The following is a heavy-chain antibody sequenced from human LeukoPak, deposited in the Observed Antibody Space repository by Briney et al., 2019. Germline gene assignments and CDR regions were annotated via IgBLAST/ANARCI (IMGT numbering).Heavy chain of an antibody. J-gene: IGHJ5*02. CDR2: IYYSGST. CDR3: VRDSSGWYRWFDP. CDR1: GSSISSGHY. V-gene: IGHV4-61*01. Sequence: SETLSLTCSVSGSSISSGHYWGWIRQPPGKGLEWIGYIYYSGSTNYNPSLKSRVTISVDTSKNQFSLKLSSVTAADTAVYYCVRDSSGWYRWFDPWGQGTLVTVSS. D-gene: IGHD6-19*01.